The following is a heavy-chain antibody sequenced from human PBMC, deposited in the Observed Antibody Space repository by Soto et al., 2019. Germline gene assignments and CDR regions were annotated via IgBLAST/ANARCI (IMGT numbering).Heavy chain of an antibody. Sequence: SETLSLTCAVYGESFSGYIWTWIRQAPGKGLQWIGQINHSGSASYNPSLKSRVTISVHTSNSQFSLELSSVTAADTAVYYCARGLIIVFLFRRRWYSIVFRGPGIQVT. CDR1: GESFSGYI. V-gene: IGHV4-34*01. J-gene: IGHJ4*02. CDR3: ARGLIIVFLFRRRWYSIVF. CDR2: INHSGSA. D-gene: IGHD2-15*01.